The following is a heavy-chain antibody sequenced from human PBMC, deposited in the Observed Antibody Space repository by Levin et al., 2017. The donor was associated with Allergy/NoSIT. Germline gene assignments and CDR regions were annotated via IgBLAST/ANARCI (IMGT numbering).Heavy chain of an antibody. D-gene: IGHD3-16*01. CDR1: GFTLNDYV. CDR2: IATEGDT. CDR3: GRGGRRSFHYHGMDV. J-gene: IGHJ6*01. Sequence: PGGSLRLSCEASGFTLNDYVMHWVRQSPKHGLEWVAAIATEGDTYYPESVRGHFSISRDDAKNSFFVQMNNLSVEDAATYYCGRGGRRSFHYHGMDVWRQGTTVTVSS. V-gene: IGHV3-13*01.